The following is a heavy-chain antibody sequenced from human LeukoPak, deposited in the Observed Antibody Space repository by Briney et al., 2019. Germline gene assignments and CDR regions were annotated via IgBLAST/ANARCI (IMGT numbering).Heavy chain of an antibody. V-gene: IGHV4-34*01. CDR3: ASFPITMVRGVMFFDY. CDR2: INHSGST. D-gene: IGHD3-10*01. J-gene: IGHJ4*02. Sequence: PSETLSLTCAVYGGSFSGYYWSWIRQPPGKGLEWIGEINHSGSTNYNPSLKSRVTISVDTSKNQFSLKLSSVTAADTAVYYCASFPITMVRGVMFFDYWGQGTLVTVSS. CDR1: GGSFSGYY.